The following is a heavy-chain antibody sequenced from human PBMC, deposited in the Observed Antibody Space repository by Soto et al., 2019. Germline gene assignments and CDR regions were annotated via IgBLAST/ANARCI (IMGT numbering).Heavy chain of an antibody. J-gene: IGHJ4*02. D-gene: IGHD3-9*01. CDR1: GFTFSSYA. CDR2: ISYDGSNK. V-gene: IGHV3-30-3*01. Sequence: GGSLRLSCAASGFTFSSYAMHWVRQAPGKGLEWVAVISYDGSNKYYADSVKGRFTISRDNSKNTLYLQMNSLRAEDMAVYYCARAELTGYYFDYWGQGTLVTVSS. CDR3: ARAELTGYYFDY.